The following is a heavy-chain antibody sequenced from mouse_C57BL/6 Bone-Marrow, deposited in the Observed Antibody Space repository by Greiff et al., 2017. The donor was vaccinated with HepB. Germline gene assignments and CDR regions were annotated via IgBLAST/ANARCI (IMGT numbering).Heavy chain of an antibody. V-gene: IGHV5-17*01. Sequence: EVHLVESGGGLVKPGGSLKLSCAASGFTFSDYGMHWVRQAPEKGLEWVAYISSGSSTIYYADTVKGRFTISRDNAKNTLFLQMTSLRSEDTAMYYCARPGPLLRYWYFDVWGTGTTVTVSS. CDR3: ARPGPLLRYWYFDV. J-gene: IGHJ1*03. CDR1: GFTFSDYG. D-gene: IGHD1-1*01. CDR2: ISSGSSTI.